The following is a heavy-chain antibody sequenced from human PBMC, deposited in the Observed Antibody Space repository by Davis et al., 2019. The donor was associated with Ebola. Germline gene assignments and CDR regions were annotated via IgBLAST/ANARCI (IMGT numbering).Heavy chain of an antibody. CDR2: IDSSASTT. J-gene: IGHJ4*02. Sequence: PGGSLRLSCAASGFTFGDYWMTWVRQAPGKGLEWVSYIDSSASTTYYADSVKGRFTISRDSAKNSLFLQMNNLRAEDTAVYYCARDGGDSGIRFDSWGQGTLVTVSS. CDR1: GFTFGDYW. V-gene: IGHV3-48*04. D-gene: IGHD3-10*01. CDR3: ARDGGDSGIRFDS.